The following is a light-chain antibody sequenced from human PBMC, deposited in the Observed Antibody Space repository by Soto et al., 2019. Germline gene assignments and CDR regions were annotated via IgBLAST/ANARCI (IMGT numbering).Light chain of an antibody. CDR2: GDS. J-gene: IGLJ1*01. V-gene: IGLV1-40*01. Sequence: QSVLTQPPSVSGAPGQRVTISCTGSSSNIGAGYDVNWYQQIPETAPKLLIFGDSNRPSGVPDRFSGSKSGTSASLVITGLQADDEADYYCQSNDNGLSGSDVFGTGTKVTVL. CDR3: QSNDNGLSGSDV. CDR1: SSNIGAGYD.